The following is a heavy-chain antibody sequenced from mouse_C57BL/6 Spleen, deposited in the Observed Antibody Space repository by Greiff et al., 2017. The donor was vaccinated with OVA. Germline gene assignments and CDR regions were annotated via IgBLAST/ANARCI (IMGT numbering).Heavy chain of an antibody. Sequence: QVQLKESGPELVKPGASVKISCKASGYAFSSSWMNWVKQRPGKGLEWIGRIYPGDGDTNYNGKFKGKATLTADKYSSTAYMQLSSLTSEDSAVYFCARGGLLSFDYWGQGTTLTVSS. CDR3: ARGGLLSFDY. D-gene: IGHD1-1*01. CDR2: IYPGDGDT. CDR1: GYAFSSSW. J-gene: IGHJ2*01. V-gene: IGHV1-82*01.